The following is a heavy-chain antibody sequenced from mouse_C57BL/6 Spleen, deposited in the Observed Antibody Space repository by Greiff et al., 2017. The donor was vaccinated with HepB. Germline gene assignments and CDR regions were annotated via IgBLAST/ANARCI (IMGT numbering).Heavy chain of an antibody. V-gene: IGHV14-4*01. CDR2: IDPENGDT. D-gene: IGHD2-3*01. CDR3: TVYDGYFKAWFAY. Sequence: EVQLKQSGAELVRPGASVKLSCTASGFNIKDDYMHWVKQRPEQGLEWIGWIDPENGDTEYASKFQGKATITADTSSNTAYLQLSSLTSEDTAVYYCTVYDGYFKAWFAYWGQGTLVTVSA. J-gene: IGHJ3*01. CDR1: GFNIKDDY.